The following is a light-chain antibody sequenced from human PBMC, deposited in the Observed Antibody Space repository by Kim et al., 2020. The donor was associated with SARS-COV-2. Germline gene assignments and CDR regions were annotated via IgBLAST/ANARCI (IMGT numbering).Light chain of an antibody. CDR2: ATS. Sequence: WSAEKETTGSGGAGGSSSNSVAWYQQKPGQTTRLRNYATSNRATGIPARCSGSGSGTDFTLTSSSLEPEDFAIYYCQQRGNWPLTFGGGTKLEI. CDR1: GSSSNS. CDR3: QQRGNWPLT. J-gene: IGKJ4*01. V-gene: IGKV3-11*01.